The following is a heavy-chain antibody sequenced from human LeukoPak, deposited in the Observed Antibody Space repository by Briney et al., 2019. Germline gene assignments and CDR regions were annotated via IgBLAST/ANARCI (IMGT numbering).Heavy chain of an antibody. D-gene: IGHD2-21*02. V-gene: IGHV4-38-2*01. CDR1: GCSISSGYY. J-gene: IGHJ4*02. Sequence: SETLSLTCAVTGCSISSGYYWGWIRQPPVKGLEWIGSVYHSGGTYHNPSLKSRVTISIDTSKNQFSLKMSSVTAADTAVYYCAGVPRYCSGDCHVYWGQGTLVTVSS. CDR2: VYHSGGT. CDR3: AGVPRYCSGDCHVY.